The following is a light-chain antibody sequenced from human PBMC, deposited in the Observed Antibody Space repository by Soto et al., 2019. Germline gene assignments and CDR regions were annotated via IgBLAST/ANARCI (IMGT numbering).Light chain of an antibody. Sequence: GMTQSAATLSLYPGQRATLHCRASQSVSSKLAWYQQRPGQAPRLLIYSASTRATGIPARFSGSGSGTEFTLTISSLQSEDFAVYYCHQYNHWLTWTFGQGSKVDI. CDR3: HQYNHWLTWT. J-gene: IGKJ1*01. V-gene: IGKV3-15*01. CDR2: SAS. CDR1: QSVSSK.